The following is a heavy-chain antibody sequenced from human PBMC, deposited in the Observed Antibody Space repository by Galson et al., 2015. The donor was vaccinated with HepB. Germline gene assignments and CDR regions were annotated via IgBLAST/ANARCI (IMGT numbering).Heavy chain of an antibody. J-gene: IGHJ4*02. D-gene: IGHD2-15*01. CDR2: ISPYNGDT. CDR3: ARDRLHSLDY. CDR1: GYIFTDYG. Sequence: SVKVSCKASGYIFTDYGISWVRQAPGQGLEWLGWISPYNGDTKSAQKLQGRVTMTTDTSTSSVHMELRSLRIDDTAVYYCARDRLHSLDYWGPGSLVTVSS. V-gene: IGHV1-18*01.